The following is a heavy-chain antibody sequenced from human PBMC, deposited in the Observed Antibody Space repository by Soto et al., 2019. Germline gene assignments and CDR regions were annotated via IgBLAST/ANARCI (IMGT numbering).Heavy chain of an antibody. CDR1: GGTFSSYA. V-gene: IGHV1-46*01. J-gene: IGHJ4*02. CDR2: IHPSGGST. D-gene: IGHD5-18*01. Sequence: ASVKVSCKASGGTFSSYAISWVRQAPGQGLEWMGVIHPSGGSTTYAQKFQDRVTMTRDTSSNTVHMELSSLRSEDTAVYYCAREGGYSSREFDSWGQGTQVTVPQ. CDR3: AREGGYSSREFDS.